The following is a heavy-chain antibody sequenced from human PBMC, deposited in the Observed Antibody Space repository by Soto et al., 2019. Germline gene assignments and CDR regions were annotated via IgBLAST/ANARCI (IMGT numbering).Heavy chain of an antibody. CDR1: GFTFSSYA. Sequence: EVQLLESGGGLVQPGGSLRLSCAASGFTFSSYAMSWVRQAPGKGLEWVSAISGSGGSTYYADSVKGRFTISRDNSKNTLYLQMNSLRAEDTAVYYCAKSRDYYDSSGSPFDYWGQGTLVTVSS. CDR2: ISGSGGST. J-gene: IGHJ4*02. CDR3: AKSRDYYDSSGSPFDY. D-gene: IGHD3-22*01. V-gene: IGHV3-23*01.